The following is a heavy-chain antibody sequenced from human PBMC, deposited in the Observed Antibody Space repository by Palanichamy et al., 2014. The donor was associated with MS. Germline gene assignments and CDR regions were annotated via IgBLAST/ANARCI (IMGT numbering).Heavy chain of an antibody. J-gene: IGHJ4*02. Sequence: EVQLLESGGGLVQPGGSLRLSCAASGFTFSNYAMTWVRQAPGKGLDRVSGISSSGANPYYADSVEGRFTVSRDNSKNTLYLQMNSLRAEDTAVYYCAKGRLSHCSGYSCYPFDYWGQGTLVTVSS. V-gene: IGHV3-23*01. CDR3: AKGRLSHCSGYSCYPFDY. CDR2: ISSSGANP. D-gene: IGHD2-15*01. CDR1: GFTFSNYA.